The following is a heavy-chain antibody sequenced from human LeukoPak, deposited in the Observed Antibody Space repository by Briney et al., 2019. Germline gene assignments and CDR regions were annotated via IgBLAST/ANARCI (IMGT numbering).Heavy chain of an antibody. D-gene: IGHD5-18*01. CDR2: ITGGGVST. Sequence: PGGSLGLSWAVSGFTFSAFGMHWVRQAPGKGLEGVSGITGGGVSTHYADSVKGRFTISRDNSKNTLFLQMNSLRAEDTAIYYCVKDIHTWIQLWLDSWGQGTLVAVSS. J-gene: IGHJ4*02. V-gene: IGHV3-23*01. CDR3: VKDIHTWIQLWLDS. CDR1: GFTFSAFG.